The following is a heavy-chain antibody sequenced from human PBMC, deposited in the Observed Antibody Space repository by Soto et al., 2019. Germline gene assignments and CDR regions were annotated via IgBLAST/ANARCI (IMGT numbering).Heavy chain of an antibody. CDR1: GYTFTGYY. CDR3: ARDYGDAFDI. J-gene: IGHJ3*02. Sequence: ASVKVSCKASGYTFTGYYMHWVRQAPGQGLEWMGWINPNSGGTNYAQEFRGRVTLTRDTSISTAYMELSRLRSDDTALYYCARDYGDAFDIWGQGTMVTV. CDR2: INPNSGGT. D-gene: IGHD4-17*01. V-gene: IGHV1-2*02.